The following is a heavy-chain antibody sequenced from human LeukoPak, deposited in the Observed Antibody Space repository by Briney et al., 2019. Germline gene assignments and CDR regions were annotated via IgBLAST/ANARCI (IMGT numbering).Heavy chain of an antibody. CDR2: ISAYNGNT. CDR3: ARVALYSTGFDY. Sequence: ASVKVSCKASGYTFTSYYMHWVRQAPGQGLEWMGWISAYNGNTKYSQKFQGRVTITRDTSASTAYMELSSLRSEDTAVYYCARVALYSTGFDYWGQGTLVTVSS. CDR1: GYTFTSYY. J-gene: IGHJ4*02. V-gene: IGHV1-3*01. D-gene: IGHD6-13*01.